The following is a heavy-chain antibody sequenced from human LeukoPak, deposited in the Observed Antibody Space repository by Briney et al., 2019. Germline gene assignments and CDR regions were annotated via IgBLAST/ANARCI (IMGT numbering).Heavy chain of an antibody. J-gene: IGHJ3*02. CDR2: IKSKTDGGTT. D-gene: IGHD4-17*01. Sequence: GGSLRLSCAASGFTFSNAWMSWVRQAPGKGLEWVGRIKSKTDGGTTDYAAPVKGRFTISRDDSKNTLYLQMNSLKTEDTAVYYCASPGSVTVTTDAFDIWGQGTMVTVSS. CDR1: GFTFSNAW. V-gene: IGHV3-15*01. CDR3: ASPGSVTVTTDAFDI.